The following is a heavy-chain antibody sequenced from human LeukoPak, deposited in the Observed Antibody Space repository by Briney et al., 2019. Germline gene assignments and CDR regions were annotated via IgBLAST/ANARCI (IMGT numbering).Heavy chain of an antibody. J-gene: IGHJ6*03. CDR2: ISSSGSSI. Sequence: GGSLRLSCAASGFTFSSYEMNWVRQAPGKGLEWVSYISSSGSSIYYADSVKGRFTISRDNAKNSLYLQMNSLRAEDTALYYCARDLLLDYYYYMDVWGKGTTVTVSS. CDR1: GFTFSSYE. D-gene: IGHD2/OR15-2a*01. V-gene: IGHV3-48*03. CDR3: ARDLLLDYYYYMDV.